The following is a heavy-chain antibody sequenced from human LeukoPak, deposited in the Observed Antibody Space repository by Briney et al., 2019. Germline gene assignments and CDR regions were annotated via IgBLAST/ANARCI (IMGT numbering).Heavy chain of an antibody. V-gene: IGHV4-39*07. CDR2: LSDSGSR. J-gene: IGHJ3*02. CDR3: AEYRVVIAAFDI. Sequence: SETLSLTCTVSGGSISSSRYYWGWVRQTPGKGLEWIASLSDSGSRYYSPSLRSRLSISVDTSKNQFSLKLSSVTAADTAVYYCAEYRVVIAAFDIWGQGTMVTVSS. D-gene: IGHD2-21*01. CDR1: GGSISSSRYY.